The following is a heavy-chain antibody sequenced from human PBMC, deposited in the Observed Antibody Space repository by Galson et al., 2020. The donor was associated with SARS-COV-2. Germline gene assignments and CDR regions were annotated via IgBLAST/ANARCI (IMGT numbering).Heavy chain of an antibody. V-gene: IGHV1-24*01. CDR3: ATLGSLGDPYSYYYYYYYMDV. D-gene: IGHD3-10*01. CDR1: GYTLTELS. J-gene: IGHJ6*03. Sequence: ASVKVSCKVSGYTLTELSMHWVRQAPGKGLEWMGGFDPEDGETIYAQKFQGRVTMTEDTSTDTAYMELSSLRSEDTAVYYCATLGSLGDPYSYYYYYYYMDVWGKGTTVTVS. CDR2: FDPEDGET.